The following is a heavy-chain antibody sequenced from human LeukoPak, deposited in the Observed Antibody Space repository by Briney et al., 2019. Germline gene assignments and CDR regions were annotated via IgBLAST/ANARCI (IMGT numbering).Heavy chain of an antibody. CDR1: GGTFSSYA. CDR2: IIPILGIA. V-gene: IGHV1-69*04. CDR3: ARMAIVVVPHDAFDI. Sequence: ASVKVSCKASGGTFSSYAISWVRQAPGQGLEWMGRIIPILGIANYAQKFQGRVTITADKSTSTAYMELRSLRSGDTAVYYCARMAIVVVPHDAFDIWGQGTMVTVSS. D-gene: IGHD2-2*01. J-gene: IGHJ3*02.